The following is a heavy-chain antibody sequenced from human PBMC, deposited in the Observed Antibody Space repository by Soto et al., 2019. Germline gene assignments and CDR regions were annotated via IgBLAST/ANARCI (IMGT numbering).Heavy chain of an antibody. CDR2: INASGGRT. CDR3: ARAGENYGSGTFSPPLRYYFNS. D-gene: IGHD3-10*01. CDR1: GYTVTTHY. V-gene: IGHV1-46*01. J-gene: IGHJ4*02. Sequence: QVQLVQSGAEVKKPGASVTVSCKASGYTVTTHYMHWVRQAPRQRLEWMGIINASGGRTTYALRFQTRVSLTSATSTNTIYMELSNLRTEDTAVYYCARAGENYGSGTFSPPLRYYFNSWGQGTLVTVSS.